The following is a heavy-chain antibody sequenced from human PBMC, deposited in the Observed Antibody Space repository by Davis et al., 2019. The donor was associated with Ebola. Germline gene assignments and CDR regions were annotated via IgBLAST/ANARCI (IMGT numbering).Heavy chain of an antibody. CDR1: GFTFSSYS. CDR2: ISSSSSTI. CDR3: AKDFRGYSGYDGN. J-gene: IGHJ4*02. V-gene: IGHV3-48*01. D-gene: IGHD5-12*01. Sequence: GESLKISCAASGFTFSSYSMNWVRQAPGKGLEWVSYISSSSSTIYYADSVKGRFTISRDNAKNSLYLQMNSLRAEDTAVYYCAKDFRGYSGYDGNWGQGTLVTVSS.